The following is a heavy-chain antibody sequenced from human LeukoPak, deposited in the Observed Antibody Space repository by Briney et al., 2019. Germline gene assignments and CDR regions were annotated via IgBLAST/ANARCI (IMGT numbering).Heavy chain of an antibody. Sequence: GGSLRLSXAASGFTFSSYAMSWVRQAPGKGVEWVSAISGSGGGTYYADSVKGRFTISRDNSKNTLYLQMNSLRAEDTAVYYCAKSSYYDSSGYYGRTIFDYWGQGTLVTVSS. V-gene: IGHV3-23*01. J-gene: IGHJ4*02. CDR3: AKSSYYDSSGYYGRTIFDY. CDR1: GFTFSSYA. CDR2: ISGSGGGT. D-gene: IGHD3-22*01.